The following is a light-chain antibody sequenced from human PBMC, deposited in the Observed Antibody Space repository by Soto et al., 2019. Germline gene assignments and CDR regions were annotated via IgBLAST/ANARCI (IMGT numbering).Light chain of an antibody. Sequence: DIVMTQSPLSLAVTPGEPASVSCRSSQSLLHSDGYKYLDWYLQKPGQSPQLLIYLGSNRASGVPDRFSGSVSGTDFTLRISRVEAEDAGIYYCMQALQTPLTFGGGTKVEIK. CDR1: QSLLHSDGYKY. CDR3: MQALQTPLT. CDR2: LGS. J-gene: IGKJ4*01. V-gene: IGKV2-28*01.